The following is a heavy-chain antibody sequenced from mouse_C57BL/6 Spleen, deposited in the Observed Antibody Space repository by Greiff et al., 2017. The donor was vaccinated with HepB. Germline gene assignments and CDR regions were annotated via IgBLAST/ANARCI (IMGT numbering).Heavy chain of an antibody. J-gene: IGHJ1*03. CDR2: IYPRSGNT. D-gene: IGHD2-3*01. CDR1: GYTFTSYG. V-gene: IGHV1-81*01. CDR3: ARDGYYGYWYFDV. Sequence: VQLKQSGAELARPGASVKLSCKASGYTFTSYGISWVKQRTGQGLEWIGEIYPRSGNTYYNEKFKGKATLTADKSSSTAYMELRSLTSEDSAVYFCARDGYYGYWYFDVWGTGTTVTVSS.